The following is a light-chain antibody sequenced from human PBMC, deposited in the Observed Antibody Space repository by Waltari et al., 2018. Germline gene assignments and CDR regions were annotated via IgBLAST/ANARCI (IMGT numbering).Light chain of an antibody. CDR2: DVS. V-gene: IGLV2-11*01. CDR3: CSYAGSYTLV. CDR1: SSDVGGYNY. Sequence: QSALTQPRSVSGSPGQSVTISCTGTSSDVGGYNYVSWYQPHPGKAPKPMIYDVSKRPSGVPDRFSGSKPGNTASLTISGLQAEDEADYYCCSYAGSYTLVFGGGTKLTVL. J-gene: IGLJ2*01.